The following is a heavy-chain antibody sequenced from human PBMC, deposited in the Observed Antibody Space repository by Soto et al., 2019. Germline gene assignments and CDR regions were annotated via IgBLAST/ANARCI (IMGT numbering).Heavy chain of an antibody. CDR2: ISTDNGNT. J-gene: IGHJ6*02. D-gene: IGHD3-3*01. CDR1: GYTVTNSG. Sequence: ASVKVSCKASGYTVTNSGISWVRQAPGQGLEWMGWISTDNGNTNYAQHLQGRVSMTTDTPTSTAYMVLRSLRSVDTAVYYCARDQGITTFGVYSMYYYGMDVWGQGTTVTVSS. V-gene: IGHV1-18*01. CDR3: ARDQGITTFGVYSMYYYGMDV.